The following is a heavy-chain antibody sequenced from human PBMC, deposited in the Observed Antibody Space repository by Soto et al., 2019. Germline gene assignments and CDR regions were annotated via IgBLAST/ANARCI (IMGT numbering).Heavy chain of an antibody. CDR1: GYTFTNYA. CDR3: ARSSGYYLIDDY. J-gene: IGHJ4*02. D-gene: IGHD3-22*01. Sequence: QVQLVQSGAEEKKPGASVKVSCKASGYTFTNYAMHWVRQAPGHRLEWMGWINAGNGNTKYSQKFQGRVTITRDTSASTAYMELSSVRSEDTAVYYCARSSGYYLIDDYWGQGTLVTVSS. V-gene: IGHV1-3*05. CDR2: INAGNGNT.